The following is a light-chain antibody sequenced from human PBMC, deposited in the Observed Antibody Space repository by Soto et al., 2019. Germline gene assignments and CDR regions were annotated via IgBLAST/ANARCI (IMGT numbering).Light chain of an antibody. CDR1: QSVSSN. J-gene: IGKJ2*02. Sequence: EIVMTQSPATLSVSPGERATLSCRASQSVSSNLAWYQQKPGQAPRLLIYGASTRATGIPARFSGSRSGTEFTLTISSLQSEDFAVYYCQQYNNWPPWTFGQGTNLEIE. CDR2: GAS. CDR3: QQYNNWPPWT. V-gene: IGKV3-15*01.